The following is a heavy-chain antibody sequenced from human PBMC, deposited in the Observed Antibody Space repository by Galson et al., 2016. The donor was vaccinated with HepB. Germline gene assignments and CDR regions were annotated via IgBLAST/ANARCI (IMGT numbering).Heavy chain of an antibody. V-gene: IGHV5-10-1*01. J-gene: IGHJ6*02. CDR3: ARHANPLYCSGGSCYNYYGMDV. Sequence: QSGAAVKKPGESLRISCKGSGYSFTNYWISWVRQMPGKGLEWMGRIDPSDSYTNYSPSFHGHVTISTDKSISTAYLQWSSLKAWDTAMYYCARHANPLYCSGGSCYNYYGMDVWGQGTTVTVSS. D-gene: IGHD2-15*01. CDR1: GYSFTNYW. CDR2: IDPSDSYT.